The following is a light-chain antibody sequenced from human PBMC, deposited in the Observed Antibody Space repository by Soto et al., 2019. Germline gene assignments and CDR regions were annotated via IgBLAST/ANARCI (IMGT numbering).Light chain of an antibody. V-gene: IGKV3-11*01. CDR2: GAS. CDR3: QQRSNWPLT. J-gene: IGKJ4*01. Sequence: EIVLTQSPATLSLSPGERATLSCRASQSISSHLAWYQQKPGQAPRLLIYGASNRATGIPARFSGSGSGTDFTLTISSLEPEDLAVYYCQQRSNWPLTFGGGTKVVI. CDR1: QSISSH.